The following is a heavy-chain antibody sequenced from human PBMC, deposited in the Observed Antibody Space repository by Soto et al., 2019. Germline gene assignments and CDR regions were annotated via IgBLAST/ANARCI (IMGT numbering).Heavy chain of an antibody. V-gene: IGHV4-31*03. J-gene: IGHJ5*02. Sequence: SETLSLTCTVSGGSISSGGYYWSWIRQHPGKGLEWIGYIYYRGSTYYNPSLKSRVTISADTSKNQFSLKLSYVTAADTAVYYCATTGGSEHWFDPWGQGTLVT. CDR3: ATTGGSEHWFDP. D-gene: IGHD3-16*01. CDR2: IYYRGST. CDR1: GGSISSGGYY.